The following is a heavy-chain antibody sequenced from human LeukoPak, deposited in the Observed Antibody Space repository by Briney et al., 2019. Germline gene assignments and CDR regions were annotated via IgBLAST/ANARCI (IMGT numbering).Heavy chain of an antibody. V-gene: IGHV3-23*01. Sequence: PGGSLRLSCAASGFTFRGSAMCWVRQAPGKGLEWVSLISFSGDNTYYTDSVKGRFTISRDNSKDTLYLQMNSLRAEDTAIYYCARDIELSTWGLGTMVTVSS. CDR3: ARDIELST. CDR2: ISFSGDNT. D-gene: IGHD3-16*02. J-gene: IGHJ3*01. CDR1: GFTFRGSA.